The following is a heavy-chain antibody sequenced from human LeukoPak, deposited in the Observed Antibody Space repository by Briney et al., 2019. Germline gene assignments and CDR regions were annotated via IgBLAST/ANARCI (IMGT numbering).Heavy chain of an antibody. D-gene: IGHD3-10*01. CDR1: GGSISSGDYY. CDR2: IYYSGST. V-gene: IGHV4-30-4*01. CDR3: AREGRYYGSGSYWFDP. J-gene: IGHJ5*02. Sequence: SQTLSLTCTVSGGSISSGDYYWSWIRQPPGKGLEWIGYIYYSGSTYYNPSLKSRVTISVDTSKNQFSLKLSSVTAADTAVYYCAREGRYYGSGSYWFDPWGQGTLVTVSS.